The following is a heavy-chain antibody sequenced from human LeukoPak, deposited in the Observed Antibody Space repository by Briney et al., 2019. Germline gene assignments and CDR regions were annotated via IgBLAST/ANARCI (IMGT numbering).Heavy chain of an antibody. CDR1: GFTFSSYS. V-gene: IGHV3-21*01. Sequence: GGSLRLSCAASGFTFSSYSMNWVRQAAGKGLEWVSSISSSSSYIYYADSVKGRFTISRDNAKNSLYLQMNSLRAEDTAVYYCARGLVGATGAYYFDYWGQGTLVTVSS. D-gene: IGHD1-26*01. CDR2: ISSSSSYI. J-gene: IGHJ4*02. CDR3: ARGLVGATGAYYFDY.